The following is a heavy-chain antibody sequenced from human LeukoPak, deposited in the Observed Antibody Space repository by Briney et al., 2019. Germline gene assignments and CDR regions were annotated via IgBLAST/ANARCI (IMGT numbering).Heavy chain of an antibody. CDR3: ARASQRETYFNAFDI. D-gene: IGHD1-26*01. CDR2: IDHTGNS. V-gene: IGHV4-34*01. J-gene: IGHJ3*02. CDR1: VGTFSGHY. Sequence: SETLSLTCAVYVGTFSGHYWSWIRQPPGKGLEWIGEIDHTGNSNYKSALKSRVTISVDTSKNQFSPKLNSVTAADTAVYYCARASQRETYFNAFDIWGQGTMVTVSS.